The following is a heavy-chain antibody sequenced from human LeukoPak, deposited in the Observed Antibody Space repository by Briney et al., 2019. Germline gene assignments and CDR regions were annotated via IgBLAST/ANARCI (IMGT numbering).Heavy chain of an antibody. Sequence: PGGSLTLSCVASGFTFSNYWMTWVRQAPGKGLEWVANIKQDGSEKYYVDSVKGRFTISRDNAQNSLYLQRNSLRAEDTAVYYCANTLGDGYNSDYWGQGTLVTVSS. CDR1: GFTFSNYW. CDR3: ANTLGDGYNSDY. V-gene: IGHV3-7*03. CDR2: IKQDGSEK. D-gene: IGHD5-24*01. J-gene: IGHJ4*02.